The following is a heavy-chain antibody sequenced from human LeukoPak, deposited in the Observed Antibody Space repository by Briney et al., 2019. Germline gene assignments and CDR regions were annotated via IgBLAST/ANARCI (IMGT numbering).Heavy chain of an antibody. V-gene: IGHV4-4*02. CDR1: GGSINRNRW. D-gene: IGHD6-19*01. CDR2: IYHSGST. J-gene: IGHJ4*02. CDR3: ARDPLAGIETLDY. Sequence: SETLSLTCAVSGGSINRNRWWSWVRQPPGKGLEWIGEIYHSGSTYYNPSLKSRVAISVDKSKSQLSLKLSSVTAADTAVYYCARDPLAGIETLDYWGQGTQVTVSS.